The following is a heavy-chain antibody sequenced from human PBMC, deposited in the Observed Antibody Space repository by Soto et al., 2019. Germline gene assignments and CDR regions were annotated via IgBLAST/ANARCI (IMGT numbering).Heavy chain of an antibody. Sequence: QVQLVQSGAEVKKPGASVKVSCKASGYTFTSYGIIWVRQAPGQGREWMGWISAYNGNTNYAQKLQGRVTMTTDTSTSTAYMELRSLRSDDTAVYYCARDKTNIVVVVAANYYYYGMDVWGQGTTVTVSS. V-gene: IGHV1-18*01. D-gene: IGHD2-15*01. J-gene: IGHJ6*02. CDR2: ISAYNGNT. CDR1: GYTFTSYG. CDR3: ARDKTNIVVVVAANYYYYGMDV.